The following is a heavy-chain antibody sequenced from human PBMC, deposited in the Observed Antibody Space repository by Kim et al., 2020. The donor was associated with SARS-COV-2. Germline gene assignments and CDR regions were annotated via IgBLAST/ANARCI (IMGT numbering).Heavy chain of an antibody. J-gene: IGHJ5*02. Sequence: SETLSLTCAVYGGSFSGYYWSWIRQPPGKGLEWIGEINHSGSTNYNPSLKSRVTISVDTSKNQFSLKLSSVTAADTAVYYCARGKGLRGGWFDPWGQGTLVTVSS. CDR2: INHSGST. D-gene: IGHD3-16*01. V-gene: IGHV4-34*01. CDR3: ARGKGLRGGWFDP. CDR1: GGSFSGYY.